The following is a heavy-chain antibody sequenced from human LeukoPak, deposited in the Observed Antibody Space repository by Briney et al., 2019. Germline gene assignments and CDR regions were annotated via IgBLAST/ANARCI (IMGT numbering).Heavy chain of an antibody. CDR3: AKDMGTVVVPAAMGIDY. Sequence: GGSLRLSCAASGFSFDEHAMHWVRQAPGKGLEWVSGICWNSGSIGYADSVRGRFTISSDNTKNSLYLQMNSLRPEDTALYYCAKDMGTVVVPAAMGIDYWGQGTLVTVSS. J-gene: IGHJ4*02. D-gene: IGHD2-2*03. CDR2: ICWNSGSI. V-gene: IGHV3-9*01. CDR1: GFSFDEHA.